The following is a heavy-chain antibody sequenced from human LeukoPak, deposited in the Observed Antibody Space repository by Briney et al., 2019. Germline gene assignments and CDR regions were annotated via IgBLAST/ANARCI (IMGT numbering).Heavy chain of an antibody. CDR3: ARPGTDYDYVWGSYRDNWFDP. J-gene: IGHJ5*02. CDR1: GYTFTGYY. D-gene: IGHD3-16*02. V-gene: IGHV1-69*13. Sequence: SVKVSCKASGYTFTGYYMHWVRQAPGQGLEWMGGIIPIFGTANYAQKFQGRVTITADESTSTAYMELSSLRSEDTAVYYCARPGTDYDYVWGSYRDNWFDPWGQGTLVTVSS. CDR2: IIPIFGTA.